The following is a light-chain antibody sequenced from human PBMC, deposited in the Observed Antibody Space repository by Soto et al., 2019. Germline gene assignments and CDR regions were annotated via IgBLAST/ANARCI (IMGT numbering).Light chain of an antibody. V-gene: IGKV1-39*01. J-gene: IGKJ4*01. Sequence: DIQMTQSPSSLFASVGDKVTITCRASQNVASYLNWYQQKLGTAPKVLIYATSTLKTGVPSRFSGSGSGTEFILTITSLQPEDFATYYCQQTYNTPLTFGGGTKVDIK. CDR3: QQTYNTPLT. CDR2: ATS. CDR1: QNVASY.